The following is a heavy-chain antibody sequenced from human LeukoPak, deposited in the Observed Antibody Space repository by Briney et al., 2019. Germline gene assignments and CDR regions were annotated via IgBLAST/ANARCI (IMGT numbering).Heavy chain of an antibody. Sequence: GGSLRLSCAASGFTFSSYAMTWVRQAPGKGLERVSTISQTGGSTSYADSVKGRFTISRDNSKSTLYLQMNSLRAEDTAVYYCAKGKGGNQGYFDYWGQGTMVTVSS. J-gene: IGHJ4*02. CDR2: ISQTGGST. CDR1: GFTFSSYA. CDR3: AKGKGGNQGYFDY. V-gene: IGHV3-23*01. D-gene: IGHD1-14*01.